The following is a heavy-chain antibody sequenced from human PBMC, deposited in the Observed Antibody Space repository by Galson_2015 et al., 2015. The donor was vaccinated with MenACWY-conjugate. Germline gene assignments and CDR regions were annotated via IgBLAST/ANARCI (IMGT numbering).Heavy chain of an antibody. D-gene: IGHD3-22*01. V-gene: IGHV3-15*07. CDR1: GFTFSNAW. CDR3: TTDALGYYYDSSGYYG. Sequence: SLRLSCAASGFTFSNAWMNWVRQAPGKGLEWVGRIKSKTDGGTTDYAAPVKGRFTISRDDSKNTLYLQMNSLKTEDTAVYYCTTDALGYYYDSSGYYGWGQGTLVTVSS. J-gene: IGHJ4*02. CDR2: IKSKTDGGTT.